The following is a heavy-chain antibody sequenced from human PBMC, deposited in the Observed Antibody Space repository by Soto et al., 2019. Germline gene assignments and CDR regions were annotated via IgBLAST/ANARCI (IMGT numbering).Heavy chain of an antibody. J-gene: IGHJ5*02. V-gene: IGHV3-23*01. CDR1: GFTFKNFA. CDR2: IGGSGSSA. CDR3: AKDAVAYSGEWAWFDL. Sequence: EVQLLESGGGLVQPGGSLRLSCAASGFTFKNFAVSWVRQAPGKGLEWVSAIGGSGSSANYADSVKGRFTVSRDDSKSTLYLQMSGLRVDDTALYYCAKDAVAYSGEWAWFDLWGQGTLVTVSS. D-gene: IGHD3-10*01.